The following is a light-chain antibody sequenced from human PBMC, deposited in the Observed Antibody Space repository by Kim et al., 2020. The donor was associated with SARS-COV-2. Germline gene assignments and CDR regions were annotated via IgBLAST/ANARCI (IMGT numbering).Light chain of an antibody. CDR1: QGISNF. J-gene: IGKJ4*01. CDR2: GAS. Sequence: ASVGDRVTINCRASQGISNFLAWYQQKPGKVPKLLIDGASTVQSGVPSRFSGSRSGTDFTLVISSLQPEDVATYYCQKYNRAPLTFGGGTKVDIK. CDR3: QKYNRAPLT. V-gene: IGKV1-27*01.